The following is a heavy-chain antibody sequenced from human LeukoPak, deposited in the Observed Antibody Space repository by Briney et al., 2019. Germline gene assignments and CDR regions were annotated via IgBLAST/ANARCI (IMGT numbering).Heavy chain of an antibody. V-gene: IGHV3-48*03. CDR1: GFIFSSYE. D-gene: IGHD6-13*01. J-gene: IGHJ4*02. CDR2: ISDSGSTI. Sequence: GGSLRLSCAASGFIFSSYETNWVRQAPGKGLEWVSYISDSGSTIYYADSVKGRFTISRDNAKNSLYLQMNSLRAEDTAVYYCARAAAGTRVYWGQGTLVTVSS. CDR3: ARAAAGTRVY.